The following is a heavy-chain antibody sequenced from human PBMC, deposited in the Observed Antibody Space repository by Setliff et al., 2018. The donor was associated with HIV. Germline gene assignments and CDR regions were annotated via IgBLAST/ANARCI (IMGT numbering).Heavy chain of an antibody. Sequence: GGSLRLSCAASGFTFSDYWMTWVRQAPGKGLEWVANIKQDGSEKYYVGSVKGRFTISRDNAKNSLYLQINSLRAEDTAVYYCAKNSAWAVIGSDYYLDFWGQGTLVTVSS. CDR2: IKQDGSEK. CDR3: AKNSAWAVIGSDYYLDF. D-gene: IGHD6-19*01. J-gene: IGHJ4*02. V-gene: IGHV3-7*03. CDR1: GFTFSDYW.